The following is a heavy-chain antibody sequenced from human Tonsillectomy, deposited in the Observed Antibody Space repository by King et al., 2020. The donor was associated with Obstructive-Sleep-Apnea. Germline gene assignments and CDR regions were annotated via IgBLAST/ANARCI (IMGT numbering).Heavy chain of an antibody. CDR3: ARRGITAAGCPFDY. J-gene: IGHJ4*02. Sequence: LQLQESGPGLVKPSETLSLTCTVSGGSISSSSYYWGWIRQPPGKGLEWIGSIYYSGSTYYNPSLKSRVTISVDTSKNQFSLKLSSVTAADTAVYYCARRGITAAGCPFDYWGQGTLVTVSS. CDR2: IYYSGST. D-gene: IGHD6-13*01. CDR1: GGSISSSSYY. V-gene: IGHV4-39*01.